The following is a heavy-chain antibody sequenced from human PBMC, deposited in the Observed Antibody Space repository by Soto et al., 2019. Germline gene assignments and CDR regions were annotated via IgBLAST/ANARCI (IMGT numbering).Heavy chain of an antibody. Sequence: PSETLSLTCAVSGGSISSGGYSWSWIRQPPGKGLEWIGYIYHSGSTYYNPSLKSRVAISVDTSKNQFSLKVTSMTAADTAVYYCALWGSYRSFDNWGQGTLVTVSS. V-gene: IGHV4-30-2*01. CDR1: GGSISSGGYS. D-gene: IGHD3-16*02. J-gene: IGHJ4*02. CDR2: IYHSGST. CDR3: ALWGSYRSFDN.